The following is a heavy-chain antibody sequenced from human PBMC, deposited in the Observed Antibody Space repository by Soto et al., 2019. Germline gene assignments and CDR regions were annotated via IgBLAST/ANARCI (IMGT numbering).Heavy chain of an antibody. D-gene: IGHD3-22*01. CDR2: IIPIFGTA. CDR3: AGEANYYDSSGEWFDP. Sequence: QVQLVQSGAEVKKPGSSVKVSCKASGGTFSSYAISWVRQAPGQGLEWMGGIIPIFGTANYAQKFQGRVTIPADESTSTAYMELSSLRSEDTAVYYCAGEANYYDSSGEWFDPWGQGTLVTVSS. CDR1: GGTFSSYA. V-gene: IGHV1-69*01. J-gene: IGHJ5*02.